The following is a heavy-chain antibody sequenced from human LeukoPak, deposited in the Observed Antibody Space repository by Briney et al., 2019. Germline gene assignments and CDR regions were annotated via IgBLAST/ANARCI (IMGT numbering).Heavy chain of an antibody. D-gene: IGHD2-15*01. CDR2: IYYSGST. J-gene: IGHJ4*02. V-gene: IGHV4-59*06. Sequence: ASETLSLTCTVSGGSISSYYWSWIRRPPGKGLEWIGYIYYSGSTYYNPSLKSRVTISVDTSKNQFSLKLSSVTAADTAVYYCARVNLVVAAIDYWGQGTLVTVSS. CDR1: GGSISSYY. CDR3: ARVNLVVAAIDY.